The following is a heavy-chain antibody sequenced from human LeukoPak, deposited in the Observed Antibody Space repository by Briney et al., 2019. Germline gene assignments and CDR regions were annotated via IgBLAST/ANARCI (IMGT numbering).Heavy chain of an antibody. D-gene: IGHD5-12*01. V-gene: IGHV3-23*01. Sequence: GGSLRLSCAASGFTFSSYAMSWVRQAPGKGLEWVSSISNSGGRTFYTDSVKGRFTISRDSSKITLYLQMNSLRAEDTAVYYCAKSYNGYESKPDYWGQGTLVTVSS. CDR3: AKSYNGYESKPDY. CDR2: ISNSGGRT. CDR1: GFTFSSYA. J-gene: IGHJ4*02.